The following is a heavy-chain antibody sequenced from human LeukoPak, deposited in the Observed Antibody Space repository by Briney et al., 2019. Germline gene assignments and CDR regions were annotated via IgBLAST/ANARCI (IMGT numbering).Heavy chain of an antibody. D-gene: IGHD5-24*01. CDR2: IYSGGTT. V-gene: IGHV3-53*01. J-gene: IGHJ2*01. CDR1: GFTLSTYY. CDR3: ARVGDHFHWNLDL. Sequence: GGSLRLSCAASGFTLSTYYMNWVRQAPGKGLEWVSIIYSGGTTYYADSVKGRFTISRDTSNNTLSLQMNRLRAEDTAVYFCARVGDHFHWNLDLWGRGTLVTVSS.